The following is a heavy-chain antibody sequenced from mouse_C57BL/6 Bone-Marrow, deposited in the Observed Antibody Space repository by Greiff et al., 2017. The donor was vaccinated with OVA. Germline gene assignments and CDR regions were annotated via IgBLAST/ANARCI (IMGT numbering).Heavy chain of an antibody. V-gene: IGHV3-1*01. D-gene: IGHD1-1*01. CDR2: ISYSGST. CDR1: GYSFTSGYD. Sequence: DVKLQESGPGMVKPSQSLSLTCTVSGYSFTSGYDWYWIRHFPGNKLEWMGYISYSGSTNYTPSLKSRISITHDTSKNHFFLKWNSVTTEDTATYYFARMWYYGSWFAYWGQGTLVTVSA. J-gene: IGHJ3*01. CDR3: ARMWYYGSWFAY.